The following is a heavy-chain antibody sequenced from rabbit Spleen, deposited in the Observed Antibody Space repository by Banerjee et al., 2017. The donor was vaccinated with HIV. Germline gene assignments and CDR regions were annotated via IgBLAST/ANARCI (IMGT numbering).Heavy chain of an antibody. CDR3: ARDTGSMFSVYGLAR. Sequence: QSLEESGGDLVKPGASLILTCTASGFSFSSSDYMSWVRQAPGEGLEWISCIAGSSSGFTYSATWAKGPFPCSKTSPTTVTLRISRVSDAGTGPYSCARDTGSMFSVYGLARWGPGT. J-gene: IGHJ6*01. V-gene: IGHV1S40*01. CDR1: GFSFSSSDY. D-gene: IGHD7-1*01. CDR2: IAGSSSGFT.